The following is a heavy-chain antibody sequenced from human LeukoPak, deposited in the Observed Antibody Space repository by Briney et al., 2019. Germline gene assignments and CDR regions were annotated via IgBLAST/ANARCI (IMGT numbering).Heavy chain of an antibody. J-gene: IGHJ4*02. CDR2: IFYSGST. V-gene: IGHV4-39*07. Sequence: SETLSLTCTVSGGSISTSNYYWGWIRQPPGKGLEWIGNIFYSGSTYYSPSLKSRVTISVDTPKNQFSLKLSSVTAADTAVYYCARVDCSQQYYYDSSGYCHFDYWGQGTLVTVSS. CDR3: ARVDCSQQYYYDSSGYCHFDY. D-gene: IGHD3-22*01. CDR1: GGSISTSNYY.